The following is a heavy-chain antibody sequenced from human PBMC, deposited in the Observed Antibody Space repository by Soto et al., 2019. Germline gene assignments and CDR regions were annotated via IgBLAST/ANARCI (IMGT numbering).Heavy chain of an antibody. CDR3: ARQTYYYGSVEYYFHY. D-gene: IGHD3-10*01. J-gene: IGHJ4*02. CDR2: IWYDGSNK. V-gene: IGHV3-33*01. Sequence: GGSLRLSCAASGFTFSSYGMHWVRQAPGKGLEWVAVIWYDGSNKYYADSVKGRFTISSNNSKNTLYLQMNSLRAEDTAVYYCARQTYYYGSVEYYFHYWGQGTLVTVSS. CDR1: GFTFSSYG.